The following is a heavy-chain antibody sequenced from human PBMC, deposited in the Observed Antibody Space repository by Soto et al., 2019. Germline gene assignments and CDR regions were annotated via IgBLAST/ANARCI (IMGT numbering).Heavy chain of an antibody. V-gene: IGHV4-34*01. J-gene: IGHJ5*02. CDR1: GGSFSGYY. CDR2: INHSGSS. CDR3: ARDRRFGYLCPDSFDP. D-gene: IGHD3-10*01. Sequence: VEVKQWRAGLLKTSEPLSLTCAVYGGSFSGYYWSWIRQPPGKGLEWIGEINHSGSSNYTPSLKSRVTISVYTSKDHSSLKLSSVLAVDTAVYYCARDRRFGYLCPDSFDPWVQGTLVTVSS.